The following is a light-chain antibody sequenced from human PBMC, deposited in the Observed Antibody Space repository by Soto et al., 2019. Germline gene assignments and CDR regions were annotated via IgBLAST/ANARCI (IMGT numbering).Light chain of an antibody. V-gene: IGKV1-5*01. CDR1: QTIRRW. CDR3: QPYSRAPWT. J-gene: IGKJ1*01. CDR2: DAS. Sequence: DIEMTQSPSTLSASVGDRVTITCRASQTIRRWLAWYQQRPGKAPKVLFYDASTLESGVPARFSGSGSETEFTLTISSLQPEDSATCCYQPYSRAPWTFGQANKVEIK.